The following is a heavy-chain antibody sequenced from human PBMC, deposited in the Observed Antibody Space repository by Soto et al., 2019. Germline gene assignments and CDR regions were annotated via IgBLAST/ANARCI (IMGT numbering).Heavy chain of an antibody. J-gene: IGHJ4*02. V-gene: IGHV1-3*01. D-gene: IGHD3-3*01. Sequence: ASVKVSCKASGYTFNSYAMHWVRQAPGQRLEWMGWINAGDGNTKYSQKFQGRVTITRDTSASTAYMELSSLRSEDTAVYYCARDLYAALLRRRDYTRYMSYWGQGTLDPVSS. CDR1: GYTFNSYA. CDR3: ARDLYAALLRRRDYTRYMSY. CDR2: INAGDGNT.